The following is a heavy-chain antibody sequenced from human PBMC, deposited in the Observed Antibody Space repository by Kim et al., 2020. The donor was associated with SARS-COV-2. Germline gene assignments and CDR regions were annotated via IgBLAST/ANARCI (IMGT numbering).Heavy chain of an antibody. CDR3: ARHVTVHIHIVVVIATTFDY. D-gene: IGHD2-21*01. J-gene: IGHJ4*02. CDR2: IYYSGST. Sequence: SETLSLTCTVSGGSISSSSYYWGWIRQPPGKGLEWIGSIYYSGSTYYNPSLKSRVTISVDTSKKQFSLKLSSVTAADTAVYYCARHVTVHIHIVVVIATTFDYWGQGTLVTVSS. CDR1: GGSISSSSYY. V-gene: IGHV4-39*01.